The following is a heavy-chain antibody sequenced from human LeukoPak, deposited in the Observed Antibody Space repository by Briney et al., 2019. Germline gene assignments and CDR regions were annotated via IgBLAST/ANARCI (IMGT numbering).Heavy chain of an antibody. CDR1: GFAFSNYA. CDR2: LRGSGDDT. Sequence: GGSLRLSCAASGFAFSNYAISWFRNARGKGLMWISRLRGSGDDTDYADSVRGRFTISRDNYKNTLYLQMNSLRAEGTAVYFCAKGGAYCSGGSCSDFDYWGQGTLVTVSS. D-gene: IGHD2-15*01. V-gene: IGHV3-23*01. J-gene: IGHJ4*02. CDR3: AKGGAYCSGGSCSDFDY.